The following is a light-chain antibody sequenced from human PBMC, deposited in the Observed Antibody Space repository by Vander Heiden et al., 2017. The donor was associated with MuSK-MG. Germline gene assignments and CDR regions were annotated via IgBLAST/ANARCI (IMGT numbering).Light chain of an antibody. CDR2: GVR. CDR1: SRDVGGYNY. CDR3: NSYAGSNSYV. J-gene: IGLJ1*01. V-gene: IGLV2-8*01. Sequence: QSALTQPPSASGSPGPSVTISCTGTSRDVGGYNYVSWYQPTPGKAPNLMIYGVRRRPAGVPDRFSGSKSGNTASLTVSGLQAEEEADYYGNSYAGSNSYVFGTGTKVTVL.